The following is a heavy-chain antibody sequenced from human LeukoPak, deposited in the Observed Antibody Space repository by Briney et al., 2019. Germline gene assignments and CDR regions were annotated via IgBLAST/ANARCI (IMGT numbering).Heavy chain of an antibody. CDR1: GFTFSSYG. J-gene: IGHJ4*02. Sequence: GGSLRLSCAASGFTFSSYGMHWVRQAPGKGLEWVAFIRYDGSNKYYADSVKGRFTISGDNSKNTLYLQMNSLRAEDTAVYYCAKDPDYYGSGSGDYWGQGTLVTVSS. V-gene: IGHV3-30*02. D-gene: IGHD3-10*01. CDR3: AKDPDYYGSGSGDY. CDR2: IRYDGSNK.